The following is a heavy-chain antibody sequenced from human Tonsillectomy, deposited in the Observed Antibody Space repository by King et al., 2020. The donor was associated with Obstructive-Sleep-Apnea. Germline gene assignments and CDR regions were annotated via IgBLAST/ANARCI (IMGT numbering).Heavy chain of an antibody. CDR2: IYYSGST. J-gene: IGHJ4*02. CDR3: ARDSAYGRQNYHDS. D-gene: IGHD5-12*01. Sequence: PLQESGPGLVKPSETLSLTCSVSGDSISSRSYYWGWFRQPPGKGLEWIGSIYYSGSTYYNPSLQSRVTISVDTSKDQFSLKLSSVTAADTAVYYCARDSAYGRQNYHDSWGQGTLVTVSS. CDR1: GDSISSRSYY. V-gene: IGHV4-39*01.